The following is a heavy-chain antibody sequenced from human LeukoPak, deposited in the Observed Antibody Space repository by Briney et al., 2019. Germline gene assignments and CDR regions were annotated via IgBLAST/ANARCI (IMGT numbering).Heavy chain of an antibody. CDR1: GGTFSSYA. CDR2: IIPIFGTA. V-gene: IGHV1-69*13. D-gene: IGHD6-19*01. CDR3: ARGTPQYSSGWSYFDY. Sequence: SEKVSCKASGGTFSSYAISWVRQAPGQGLEWMGGIIPIFGTANYAQKFQGRVTITADESTSTAYMELSSLRSEDTAVYYCARGTPQYSSGWSYFDYWGQGTLVTVSS. J-gene: IGHJ4*02.